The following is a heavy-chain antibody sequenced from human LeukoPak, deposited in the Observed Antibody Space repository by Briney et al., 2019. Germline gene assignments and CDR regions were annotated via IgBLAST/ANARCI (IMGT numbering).Heavy chain of an antibody. CDR1: GFRVSTNY. D-gene: IGHD5-12*01. Sequence: GGSLRLSCATSGFRVSTNYMSWVRQAPGKGLEWVSVLYSSGDTYYANSVKGRFTISRDNSKNTLNLQMNSLRAEDTAVYYCAREKNDIVLTSYYFDYWGPGTLVTVSS. CDR2: LYSSGDT. V-gene: IGHV3-53*01. J-gene: IGHJ4*02. CDR3: AREKNDIVLTSYYFDY.